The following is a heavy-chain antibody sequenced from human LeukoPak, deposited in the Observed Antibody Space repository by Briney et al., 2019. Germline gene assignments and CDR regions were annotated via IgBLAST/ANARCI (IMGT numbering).Heavy chain of an antibody. J-gene: IGHJ3*02. D-gene: IGHD3/OR15-3a*01. Sequence: GGTLRLSCAASGFTVSSNYMNWVRQAPGKGLEWVSVIYSGGSTYYADSVKGRFTISRDNSKNTLYLQMNSLRAEDTAVYYCARYGLGAHAFDIWGQGTMVTVSS. CDR1: GFTVSSNY. V-gene: IGHV3-66*01. CDR3: ARYGLGAHAFDI. CDR2: IYSGGST.